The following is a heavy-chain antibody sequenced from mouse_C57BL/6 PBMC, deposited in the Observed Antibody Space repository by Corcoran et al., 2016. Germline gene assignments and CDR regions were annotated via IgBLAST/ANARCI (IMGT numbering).Heavy chain of an antibody. V-gene: IGHV3-6*01. CDR1: GYSITSGYY. J-gene: IGHJ1*03. D-gene: IGHD1-1*01. CDR3: AREGEYGSSRYWYFDV. Sequence: DVQLQESGPGLVKPSQSLSLTCSVTGYSITSGYYWNWIRQFPGNKLEWMGYISYDGSNNYNPSLKNRISITRDTSKNQFFLKLNSVTTEDTATYYCAREGEYGSSRYWYFDVWGTGTTVTVSS. CDR2: ISYDGSN.